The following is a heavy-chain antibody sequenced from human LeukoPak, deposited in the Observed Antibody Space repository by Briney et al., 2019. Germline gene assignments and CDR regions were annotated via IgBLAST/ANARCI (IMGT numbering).Heavy chain of an antibody. D-gene: IGHD5-12*01. V-gene: IGHV4-34*01. CDR2: INHSGST. Sequence: PSETLSLTCAVYGGSFSGYYWSWIRQPPGKGLEWIGEINHSGSTNYNPSLKSRVTISVDTSKNQFSLKLSSVTAADTAVYYCATSGRSDTEIYYWGQGTLVTVSS. J-gene: IGHJ4*02. CDR3: ATSGRSDTEIYY. CDR1: GGSFSGYY.